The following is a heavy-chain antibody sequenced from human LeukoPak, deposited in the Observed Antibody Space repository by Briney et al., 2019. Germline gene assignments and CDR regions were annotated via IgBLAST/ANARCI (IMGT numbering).Heavy chain of an antibody. D-gene: IGHD6-6*01. CDR3: ARDGGGQLVRNYFDG. Sequence: GASVTVSFKASGDTFTTYYMHWVRQAPGQGLAWMGIINPSGSDTRYAQKFQGRVSMTRDTSTRTVYMDLSSLRSEDAAVYYCARDGGGQLVRNYFDGWGQGTLVTVSS. V-gene: IGHV1-46*01. J-gene: IGHJ4*02. CDR1: GDTFTTYY. CDR2: INPSGSDT.